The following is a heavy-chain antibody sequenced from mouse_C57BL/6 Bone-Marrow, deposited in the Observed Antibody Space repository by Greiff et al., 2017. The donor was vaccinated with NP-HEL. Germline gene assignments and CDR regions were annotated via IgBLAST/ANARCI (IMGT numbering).Heavy chain of an antibody. V-gene: IGHV1-66*01. CDR2: IYPGSGNT. J-gene: IGHJ3*01. CDR3: ARSWFAY. CDR1: GYSFTSYY. Sequence: VQLQQSGPELVKPGASVKISCKASGYSFTSYYIHWVKQRPGQGLEWIGWIYPGSGNTKYNEKFKGKATLTAVTSSSTAYMQLSSLTSEDSAVYYCARSWFAYWGQGTLVTVSA.